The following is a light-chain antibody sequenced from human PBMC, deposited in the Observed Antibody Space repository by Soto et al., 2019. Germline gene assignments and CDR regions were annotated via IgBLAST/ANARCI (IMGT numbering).Light chain of an antibody. J-gene: IGKJ4*01. CDR2: DAS. V-gene: IGKV3-11*01. Sequence: EIVLTQSPATLSLSPGERATLSCRASQSVSSYLAWYQQKPGQAPRLLFYDASSRATGIPARFSGSGSGTDFTLTISSLEPEDFAVYYCQQRSNWPPLTFGGGTKVEIK. CDR1: QSVSSY. CDR3: QQRSNWPPLT.